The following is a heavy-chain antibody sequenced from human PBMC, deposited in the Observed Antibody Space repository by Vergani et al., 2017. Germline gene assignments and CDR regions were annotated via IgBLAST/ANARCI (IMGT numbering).Heavy chain of an antibody. CDR2: IYYSGST. Sequence: QLQLQESGPGLVKPSETLSLTCTVSGGSISSSSYYWGWLRQPPGKGLEWVGSIYYSGSTYYNPSLKSRVTITVDTSKNQFSLKLSSVTAADTAVYYCARDVSDRDDGGYYYGMDVWGQGTTVTVSS. CDR3: ARDVSDRDDGGYYYGMDV. V-gene: IGHV4-39*07. D-gene: IGHD3-16*01. J-gene: IGHJ6*02. CDR1: GGSISSSSYY.